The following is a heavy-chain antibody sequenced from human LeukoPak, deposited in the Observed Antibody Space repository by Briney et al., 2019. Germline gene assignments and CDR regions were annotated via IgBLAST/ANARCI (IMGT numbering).Heavy chain of an antibody. V-gene: IGHV1-69*01. CDR3: ASLGGVLPAPISWFDP. D-gene: IGHD2-2*02. Sequence: ASVKVSCTASGGTISSYAISWVRQAPGQGLEWMAGMIPILETANYAQKFQGRVTITADESTNTVYMELSRLKSEDTAVYYCASLGGVLPAPISWFDPWGQGTLVSVCS. J-gene: IGHJ5*02. CDR2: MIPILETA. CDR1: GGTISSYA.